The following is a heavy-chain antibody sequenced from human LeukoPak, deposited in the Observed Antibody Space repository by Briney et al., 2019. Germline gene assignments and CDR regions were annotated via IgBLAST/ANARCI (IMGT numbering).Heavy chain of an antibody. V-gene: IGHV3-21*01. CDR2: ISSSSSYI. Sequence: GGSLRLSCAASGFTFSSYSVNWVRQAPGKGLEWVSSISSSSSYIYYADSVKGRFTISRDNAKNSLYLQMNSLRAEDTAVYYCASIGTVTTSDYWGQGTLVTVSS. J-gene: IGHJ4*02. CDR3: ASIGTVTTSDY. CDR1: GFTFSSYS. D-gene: IGHD4-17*01.